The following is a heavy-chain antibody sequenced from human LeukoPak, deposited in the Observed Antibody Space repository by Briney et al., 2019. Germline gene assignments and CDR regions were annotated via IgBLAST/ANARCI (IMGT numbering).Heavy chain of an antibody. CDR2: INSDGSST. V-gene: IGHV3-74*01. Sequence: GGSLRLSCAASGFTFSSYWMHWVRQAPGKGLVWVSRINSDGSSTSYADSVKGRFTTSRDNAKNTLYLQMNSLRAEDTAVYYCAREGRWLQPTSPIDYWGQGTLVTVSS. D-gene: IGHD5-24*01. CDR1: GFTFSSYW. J-gene: IGHJ4*02. CDR3: AREGRWLQPTSPIDY.